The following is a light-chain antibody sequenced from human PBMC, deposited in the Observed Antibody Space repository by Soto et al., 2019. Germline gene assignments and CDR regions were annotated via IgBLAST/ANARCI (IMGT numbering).Light chain of an antibody. CDR2: KAS. J-gene: IGKJ4*01. V-gene: IGKV1-5*03. CDR1: QTVNSW. Sequence: DIQMTQSPSTLSASVGDRVTITCRASQTVNSWLAWYQQKPGEAPKLLIYKASTLHSGAPSRFSGSGSGTEFTLTIRGLQPDDFATYYCQQYNSYSSLTFGGGTKVEIK. CDR3: QQYNSYSSLT.